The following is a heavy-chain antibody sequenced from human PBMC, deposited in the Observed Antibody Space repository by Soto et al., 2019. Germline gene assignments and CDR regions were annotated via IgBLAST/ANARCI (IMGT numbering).Heavy chain of an antibody. Sequence: GGSLRLSCAASGFTFSDYYMSWIRQAPGKGLEWVSYISSSGSTIYYADSVKGRFTISRDNAKNSLYLQMNSLRAEDTAVYYCARDTYSGPSSFDYWGQGTLVTVSS. CDR3: ARDTYSGPSSFDY. CDR1: GFTFSDYY. D-gene: IGHD1-26*01. J-gene: IGHJ4*02. CDR2: ISSSGSTI. V-gene: IGHV3-11*01.